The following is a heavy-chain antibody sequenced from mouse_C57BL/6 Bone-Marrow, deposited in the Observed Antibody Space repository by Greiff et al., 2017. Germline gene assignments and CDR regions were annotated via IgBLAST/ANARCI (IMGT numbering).Heavy chain of an antibody. Sequence: VQLQQSGAELAKPGASVKLSCKASGYTFTSYWMHWVKQRPGQGLEWIGYINPSSGYTKYNQKFKDKATLTADKSSSTAYMQLSSLTYEDSAVYYCARSGWLPHIPPYYYAMDYWGQGTSVTVSS. D-gene: IGHD2-3*01. J-gene: IGHJ4*01. V-gene: IGHV1-7*01. CDR2: INPSSGYT. CDR1: GYTFTSYW. CDR3: ARSGWLPHIPPYYYAMDY.